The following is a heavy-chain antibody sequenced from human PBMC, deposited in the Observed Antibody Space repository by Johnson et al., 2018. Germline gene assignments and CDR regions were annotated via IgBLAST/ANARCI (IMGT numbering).Heavy chain of an antibody. CDR3: ARDSWDTSSWYGAFDI. Sequence: QVQLQESGPGLVKPSETLSLSCAVSGGSLSSGSYYWSWIRQPPGKGLEWIGYIYYSGNTNYNPSLKSRVTISVDTSKNKFSLKLSSVTAADTAVYYCARDSWDTSSWYGAFDIWGLGTMVTVSS. CDR1: GGSLSSGSYY. CDR2: IYYSGNT. D-gene: IGHD6-13*01. J-gene: IGHJ3*02. V-gene: IGHV4-61*01.